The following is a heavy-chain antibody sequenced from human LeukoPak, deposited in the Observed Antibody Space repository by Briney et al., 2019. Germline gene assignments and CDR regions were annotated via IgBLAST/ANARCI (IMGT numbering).Heavy chain of an antibody. D-gene: IGHD2-2*01. V-gene: IGHV3-21*01. J-gene: IGHJ5*02. CDR1: GFTFSSYS. CDR3: ARYVVVPATAFDP. Sequence: GGSLRLSCAASGFTFSSYSMNWVRQATGKGLEWVSSISSSSSYIYYADSVKGRFTISRDNAKNSLYLQMNSLRAEDTAVYYCARYVVVPATAFDPWGQGTLVTVSS. CDR2: ISSSSSYI.